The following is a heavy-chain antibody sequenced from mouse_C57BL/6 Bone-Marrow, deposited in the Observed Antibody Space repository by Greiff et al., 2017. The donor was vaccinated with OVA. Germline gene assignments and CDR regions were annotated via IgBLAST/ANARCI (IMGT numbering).Heavy chain of an antibody. CDR2: IDPNSGGT. D-gene: IGHD3-2*02. CDR3: ARGRGQESPLEGFDV. Sequence: VQLQQPGAELVKPGASVKLSCKASGYTFTSYWMHWVKQRPGRGLEWIGRIDPNSGGTKYNEKFKSKATLTVDKSSSTAYMQLSSLTSEDSAVYYCARGRGQESPLEGFDVWGTGTTVTVSS. CDR1: GYTFTSYW. V-gene: IGHV1-72*01. J-gene: IGHJ1*03.